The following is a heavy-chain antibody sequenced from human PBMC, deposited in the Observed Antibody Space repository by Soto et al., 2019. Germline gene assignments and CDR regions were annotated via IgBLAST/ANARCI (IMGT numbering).Heavy chain of an antibody. CDR2: VYYSGAS. D-gene: IGHD6-13*01. Sequence: QVQLQESGPGLVKPSDTLSLTCTISDYSINSPNWWGWIRQPPGKGLQWIGSVYYSGASYDNPSLEGGVTMAVATPKNRFSLTLRSATAVDTAVYCCAELRGSRFFEHWGRGALVTVSS. CDR1: DYSINSPNW. J-gene: IGHJ4*02. V-gene: IGHV4-28*01. CDR3: AELRGSRFFEH.